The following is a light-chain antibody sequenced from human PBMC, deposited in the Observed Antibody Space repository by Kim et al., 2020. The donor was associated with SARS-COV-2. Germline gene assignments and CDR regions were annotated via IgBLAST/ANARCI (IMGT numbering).Light chain of an antibody. Sequence: QSVLTQPPSASGTPGQRVTISCSGSSSHIGSNYVYWYQQLPGTAPKLLISRNNQRPSGVPDRFSGSKSGTSASLAISGLRSEDEADYYCAAWDDSLSGPKVFGGGTKL. CDR1: SSHIGSNY. CDR2: RNN. CDR3: AAWDDSLSGPKV. J-gene: IGLJ3*02. V-gene: IGLV1-47*01.